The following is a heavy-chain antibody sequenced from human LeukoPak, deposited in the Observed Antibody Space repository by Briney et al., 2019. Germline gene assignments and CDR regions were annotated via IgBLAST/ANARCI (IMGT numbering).Heavy chain of an antibody. CDR3: ASRFSAHFDWAY. CDR1: GGSFIVYY. V-gene: IGHV4-34*01. Sequence: SETLSLTCAVYGGSFIVYYGSGTPHPPGKGRECIGEINHSGSTNYNPSLKSRVTMSVDTSKNQFSLKLSSVTAADTAVYYCASRFSAHFDWAYWGQGTLVTVSS. D-gene: IGHD3-9*01. CDR2: INHSGST. J-gene: IGHJ4*02.